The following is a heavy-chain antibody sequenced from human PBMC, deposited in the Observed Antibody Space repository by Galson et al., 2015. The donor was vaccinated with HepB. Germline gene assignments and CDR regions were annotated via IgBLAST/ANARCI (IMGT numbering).Heavy chain of an antibody. J-gene: IGHJ4*02. D-gene: IGHD3-22*01. V-gene: IGHV3-30-3*01. CDR3: ARVRITMIVVVNDFDY. CDR2: ISYDGSNK. Sequence: LRLSCAASGFTFSSYAMHWVRQAPGKGLEWVAVISYDGSNKYYADSVKGRFTISRDNSKNTLYLQMNSLRAEDTAVYYCARVRITMIVVVNDFDYWGQGTLVTVSS. CDR1: GFTFSSYA.